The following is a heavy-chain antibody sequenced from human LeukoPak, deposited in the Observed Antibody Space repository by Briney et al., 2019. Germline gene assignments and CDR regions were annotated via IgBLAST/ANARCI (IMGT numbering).Heavy chain of an antibody. CDR2: IYYSGNT. Sequence: SETLSLTCTVSVGSISSYYWSWIRQLPGKELEWIGYIYYSGNTNYNPSLKSRVTISVDTSKNQFSLKLSSVTAADTAVYYCARSGYTYGVDYWGQGTLVTVSS. CDR3: ARSGYTYGVDY. CDR1: VGSISSYY. J-gene: IGHJ4*02. V-gene: IGHV4-59*01. D-gene: IGHD5-18*01.